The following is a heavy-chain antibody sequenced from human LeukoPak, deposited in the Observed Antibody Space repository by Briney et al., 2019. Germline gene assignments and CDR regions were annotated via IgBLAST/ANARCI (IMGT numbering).Heavy chain of an antibody. Sequence: SETLSLMCTVSGASISTSSYYWGWIRQPPGKGLEWIGTISYSGTTYYNPSLKSRVTISADTSNNHFPLKLTSVTAPDTAVYYCATHFDYWGQGTLVTVSS. CDR1: GASISTSSYY. CDR3: ATHFDY. V-gene: IGHV4-39*01. CDR2: ISYSGTT. J-gene: IGHJ4*02.